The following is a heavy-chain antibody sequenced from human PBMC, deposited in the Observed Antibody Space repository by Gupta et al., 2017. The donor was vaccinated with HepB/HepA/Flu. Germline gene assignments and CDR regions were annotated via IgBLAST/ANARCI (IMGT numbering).Heavy chain of an antibody. V-gene: IGHV3-23*01. D-gene: IGHD3-3*01. CDR3: VKVGGYDFWSGYPRFDP. CDR2: ISGSGDST. Sequence: HLLQSGGGLAQPGGSLRLSCVVSGFSFRDHAMTWVRQAPGKGLEWVSGISGSGDSTYYAESVKGRFTISRDKSKNSLYLQMKSLRAEDTALYYCVKVGGYDFWSGYPRFDPWGQGTLVTVSS. CDR1: GFSFRDHA. J-gene: IGHJ5*02.